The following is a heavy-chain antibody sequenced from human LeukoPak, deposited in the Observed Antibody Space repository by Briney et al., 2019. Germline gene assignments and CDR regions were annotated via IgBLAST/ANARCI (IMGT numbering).Heavy chain of an antibody. D-gene: IGHD3-22*01. J-gene: IGHJ4*02. Sequence: GGSLRLSCAASGFTFSNAWMSWVRQAPGKGLEWVSAISGSGGSTYYADSVKGQFTISRDNSKNTLYLQMNSLRAEDTAVYYCAKVRAVVVIRQNIDYWGQGTLVTVSS. CDR3: AKVRAVVVIRQNIDY. CDR2: ISGSGGST. CDR1: GFTFSNAW. V-gene: IGHV3-23*01.